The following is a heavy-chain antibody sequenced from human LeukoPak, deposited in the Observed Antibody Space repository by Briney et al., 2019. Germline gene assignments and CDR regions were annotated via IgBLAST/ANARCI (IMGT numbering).Heavy chain of an antibody. Sequence: PGGSLRLSCSASGFTFNRFYLHWVRQAPGKGLEFVSHISSNGATTYYADSVKGRFTISRDNSKNTLYLQMNSLRAEDTAVYYCGGGGLRYFESGPFDYWGQGTLVTVSS. CDR1: GFTFNRFY. CDR2: ISSNGATT. V-gene: IGHV3-64*04. J-gene: IGHJ4*02. D-gene: IGHD3-9*01. CDR3: GGGGLRYFESGPFDY.